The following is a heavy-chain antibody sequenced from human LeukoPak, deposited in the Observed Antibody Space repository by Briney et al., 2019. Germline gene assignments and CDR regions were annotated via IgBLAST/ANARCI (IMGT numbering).Heavy chain of an antibody. V-gene: IGHV1-18*01. CDR3: AREWDYYDSSGYFNGYFDY. D-gene: IGHD3-22*01. Sequence: ASVKVSCKASGYTFTSYGISWVRQAPGQGLEWMGWISAYNGNTNYAQKLQGRVTMTTGTSTSTAYMELRSLRSDDTAVYYCAREWDYYDSSGYFNGYFDYWGQGTLVTVSS. CDR2: ISAYNGNT. CDR1: GYTFTSYG. J-gene: IGHJ4*02.